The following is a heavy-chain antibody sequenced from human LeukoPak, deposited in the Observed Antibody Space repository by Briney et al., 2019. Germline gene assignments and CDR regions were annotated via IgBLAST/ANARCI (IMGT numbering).Heavy chain of an antibody. D-gene: IGHD3-9*01. CDR1: GFTFSSYG. J-gene: IGHJ3*02. CDR2: ISYDGSNK. CDR3: TTALNFDILTGLYQPIAAFDI. Sequence: GGSLRLSCAASGFTFSSYGMHWVRQAPGKGLEWVAVISYDGSNKYYADSVKGRFTISRDNSKNTLYLQMNSLKTEDTGVYYCTTALNFDILTGLYQPIAAFDIWGQGTLVTVSS. V-gene: IGHV3-30*03.